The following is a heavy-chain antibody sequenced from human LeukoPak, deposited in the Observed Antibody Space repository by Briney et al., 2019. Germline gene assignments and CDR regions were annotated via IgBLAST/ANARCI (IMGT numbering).Heavy chain of an antibody. CDR3: ARGVVGGTTVGP. CDR2: VNPKSGHT. J-gene: IGHJ5*02. D-gene: IGHD1-7*01. CDR1: GDTFSTCE. V-gene: IGHV1-8*01. Sequence: ASVKVSCKASGDTFSTCEVNWVRQAPGQGLEWMGWVNPKSGHTAYTQKFQGRVTMTSDTSTAFLELSSLRFEDTAVYFCARGVVGGTTVGPWGQGTLVTVSS.